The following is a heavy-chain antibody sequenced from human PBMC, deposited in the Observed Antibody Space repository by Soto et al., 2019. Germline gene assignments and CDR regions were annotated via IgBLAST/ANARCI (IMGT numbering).Heavy chain of an antibody. Sequence: GGSLRLSCAASGFTFNAYAMTWGRQAPGKGLEWVSAIGGSGGNRYYADSVRGRFTISRDNSKDTVDLQMNSLRVEDTAVYYYARVASDYINSVDNWGQGILVTVSS. V-gene: IGHV3-23*01. CDR2: IGGSGGNR. CDR3: ARVASDYINSVDN. D-gene: IGHD4-4*01. J-gene: IGHJ4*02. CDR1: GFTFNAYA.